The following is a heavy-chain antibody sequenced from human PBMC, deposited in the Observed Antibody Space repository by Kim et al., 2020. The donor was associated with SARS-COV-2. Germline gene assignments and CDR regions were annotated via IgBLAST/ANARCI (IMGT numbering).Heavy chain of an antibody. CDR3: ARGVWCSGGSCYLDYFDY. Sequence: SETLSLTCAVYGGSFSGYYWSWIRQPPGKGLEWIGEINHSGSTNYNPSLKSRVTISVDTSKNQFSLKLSSVTAADTAVYYCARGVWCSGGSCYLDYFDYWGQGTLVTVSS. CDR1: GGSFSGYY. J-gene: IGHJ4*02. CDR2: INHSGST. D-gene: IGHD2-15*01. V-gene: IGHV4-34*01.